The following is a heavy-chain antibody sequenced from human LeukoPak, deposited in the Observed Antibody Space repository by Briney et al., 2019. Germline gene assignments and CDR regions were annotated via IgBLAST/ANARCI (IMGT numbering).Heavy chain of an antibody. D-gene: IGHD4-17*01. V-gene: IGHV4-34*01. J-gene: IGHJ2*01. CDR2: INHSGNT. CDR3: ARGKVTRDWYFDL. Sequence: SETLSLTCAVYGGSFSDFHWSWIRLPPGKGLEWIGEINHSGNTNYNPSLKSRVTISIDTSKNQFSLKLSSVTAADTAVYYCARGKVTRDWYFDLWGRGTLVTVSS. CDR1: GGSFSDFH.